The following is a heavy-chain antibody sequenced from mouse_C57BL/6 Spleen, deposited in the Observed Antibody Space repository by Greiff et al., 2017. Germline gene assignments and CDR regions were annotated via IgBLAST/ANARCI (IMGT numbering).Heavy chain of an antibody. D-gene: IGHD3-3*01. V-gene: IGHV1-59*01. CDR3: ARSGGLGPFDY. Sequence: QVQLQQPGAELVRPGTSVKLSCKASGYTFTSYWMHWVKQRPGQGLEWIGVIDPSDSYTNYNQKFKGKATLTVDTSSSTAYMQLSSLTSEDSAVYYCARSGGLGPFDYWGQGTTLTVSS. CDR1: GYTFTSYW. J-gene: IGHJ2*01. CDR2: IDPSDSYT.